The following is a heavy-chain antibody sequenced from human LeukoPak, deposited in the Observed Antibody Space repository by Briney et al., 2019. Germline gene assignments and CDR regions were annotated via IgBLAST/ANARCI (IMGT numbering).Heavy chain of an antibody. V-gene: IGHV1-18*04. Sequence: GASVKVSCKTSGYTFTTYTINWVRQAPGQGLECMGWINVYNGNTNNAQKFQGRVTMTTDTSTSTAYMELTSLRSDDTAVYYCARWDRVDIAATNDDYWGQGTLVTVSS. CDR2: INVYNGNT. J-gene: IGHJ4*02. CDR3: ARWDRVDIAATNDDY. D-gene: IGHD5-12*01. CDR1: GYTFTTYT.